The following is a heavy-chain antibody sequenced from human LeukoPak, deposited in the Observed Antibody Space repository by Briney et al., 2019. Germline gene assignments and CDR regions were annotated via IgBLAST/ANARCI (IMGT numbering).Heavy chain of an antibody. V-gene: IGHV3-53*01. CDR3: ARSMTTVTYFDY. Sequence: PGGSLRLSCAAPGFTVSSNYMGWVRQAPGKGLEWVSVIYSGGSTYYADSVKGRFTISRDNSKNTLYLQMNSLRAEDTAVYYCARSMTTVTYFDYWGQGTLVTVSS. J-gene: IGHJ4*02. CDR1: GFTVSSNY. CDR2: IYSGGST. D-gene: IGHD4-17*01.